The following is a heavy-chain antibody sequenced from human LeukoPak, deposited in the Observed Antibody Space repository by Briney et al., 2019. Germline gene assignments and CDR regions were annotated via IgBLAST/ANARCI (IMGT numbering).Heavy chain of an antibody. CDR2: IIPILGIA. CDR1: GGTFSSYA. V-gene: IGHV1-69*04. D-gene: IGHD3-22*01. J-gene: IGHJ4*02. CDR3: ASASLDYYDSSGYSMPFDY. Sequence: SVKVSCKASGGTFSSYAISWVRQAPGQGLEWMGRIIPILGIANYAQKFQGRVTITADKSTSTAYMELSSLRSEDTAVYYCASASLDYYDSSGYSMPFDYWSQGTLVTVSS.